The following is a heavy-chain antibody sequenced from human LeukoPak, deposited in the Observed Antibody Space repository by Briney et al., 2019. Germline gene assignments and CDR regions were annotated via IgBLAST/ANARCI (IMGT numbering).Heavy chain of an antibody. D-gene: IGHD6-19*01. V-gene: IGHV3-7*01. CDR2: IIEDGNLK. J-gene: IGHJ4*02. CDR1: GFTFSAYW. Sequence: GGSLRLSCAASGFTFSAYWMTWVRQAPGKGLAWVANIIEDGNLKYYVDSVKGRFTISRDNTKNSLYLQMKSLRADDTAVYYCARVGKNGWDFDHRGQGTLVTVSS. CDR3: ARVGKNGWDFDH.